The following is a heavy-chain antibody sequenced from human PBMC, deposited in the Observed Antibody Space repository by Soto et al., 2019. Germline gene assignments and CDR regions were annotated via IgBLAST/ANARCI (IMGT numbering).Heavy chain of an antibody. J-gene: IGHJ4*01. CDR1: GFGFTFSTSA. Sequence: VQLSESGGGLVQPGGSLRLSCAASGFGFTFSTSAMSWLRQAPGKGLEWVSTFRESGGTTHYANSGKGRFTISRYTSKNMLYLQINSLRAQDTAINYGANDCHWAIISPTRDHWGHGSLVTVTS. V-gene: IGHV3-23*01. CDR2: FRESGGTT. CDR3: ANDCHWAIISPTRDH. D-gene: IGHD3-16*01.